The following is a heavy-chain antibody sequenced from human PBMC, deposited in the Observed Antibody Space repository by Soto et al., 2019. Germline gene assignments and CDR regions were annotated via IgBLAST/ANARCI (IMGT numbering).Heavy chain of an antibody. D-gene: IGHD4-17*01. V-gene: IGHV4-4*07. CDR2: IFTSEST. J-gene: IGHJ4*02. Sequence: QVQLQESGPGLVKPSESLSLTCTVSGVSVSNYYWSWIRQPAGKGLEWIGRIFTSESTNYNPSLRSRVTMSVDTSKIQFSLKLSSVTAADTAMYYCAVDYGGNSFDYWGQGTLVTVSS. CDR1: GVSVSNYY. CDR3: AVDYGGNSFDY.